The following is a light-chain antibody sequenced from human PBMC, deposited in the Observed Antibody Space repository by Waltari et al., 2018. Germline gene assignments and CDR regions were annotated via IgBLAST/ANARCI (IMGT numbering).Light chain of an antibody. CDR2: EGS. CDR3: CSYAAINTYV. CDR1: STDVGSYNL. Sequence: QSALTQPASVSGSPGQSITISCTGTSTDVGSYNLAPWYQQHPGSAPKLIIYEGSKRPSGVSSRFSGSRSGNTASLTISGLQADDEGDYYCCSYAAINTYVFGTGTKVSVL. V-gene: IGLV2-23*01. J-gene: IGLJ1*01.